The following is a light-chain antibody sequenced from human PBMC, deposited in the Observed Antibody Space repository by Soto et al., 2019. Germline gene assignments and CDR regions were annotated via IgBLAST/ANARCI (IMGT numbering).Light chain of an antibody. CDR2: EVN. V-gene: IGLV2-8*01. Sequence: QSVLTQPPSASGSPGQSVSISCSGGSSDVGGSKYVSWYQVKPGKAPKLIIYEVNRRPEGAPYRFSGSESGNTASLTVSGLQAEDEGDYYCFSYEDSNNFVFGSGTKVTVL. J-gene: IGLJ1*01. CDR3: FSYEDSNNFV. CDR1: SSDVGGSKY.